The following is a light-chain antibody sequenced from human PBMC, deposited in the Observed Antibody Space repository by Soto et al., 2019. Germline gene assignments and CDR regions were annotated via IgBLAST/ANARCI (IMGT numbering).Light chain of an antibody. CDR3: LQYNSYPWT. V-gene: IGKV1-17*01. CDR2: AAS. Sequence: DIQLTQSPSSLSASVGDKVTITCRASQSIRSYLNWVQQKPGKAPKLLIYAASSLHSGVPSRFSGSASGTEYTLTISSLQPEYFATYYWLQYNSYPWTFGQGTKV. J-gene: IGKJ1*01. CDR1: QSIRSY.